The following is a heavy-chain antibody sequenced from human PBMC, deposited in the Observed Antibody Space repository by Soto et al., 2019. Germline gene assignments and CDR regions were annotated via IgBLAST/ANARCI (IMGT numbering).Heavy chain of an antibody. V-gene: IGHV3-15*01. Sequence: GGSLRLSCAASGFTFSNAWMNWVRQTPGKGLEWVGRIKAKTDGGTTDYVAPVKGRFTISRDDSKNTLYLQMSSLRIEDTAVYYCITGLTYIKATIAAYWGQGTLVTVSS. CDR1: GFTFSNAW. J-gene: IGHJ4*02. CDR3: ITGLTYIKATIAAY. D-gene: IGHD5-12*01. CDR2: IKAKTDGGTT.